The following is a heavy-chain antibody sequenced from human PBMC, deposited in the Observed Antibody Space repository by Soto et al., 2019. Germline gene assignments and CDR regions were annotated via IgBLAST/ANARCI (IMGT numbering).Heavy chain of an antibody. CDR2: IWYDGSNK. CDR1: GFTFSSYG. Sequence: PGGSLRLSCAASGFTFSSYGMHWVRQARGKGLEWVAVIWYDGSNKYYADSVKGRFTISRDNSKNTLYLQMNSLRAEDTAVYYCARDTASHYYGSGSSKTDYYYGMDVWGQGTTVTVSS. V-gene: IGHV3-33*01. D-gene: IGHD3-10*01. CDR3: ARDTASHYYGSGSSKTDYYYGMDV. J-gene: IGHJ6*02.